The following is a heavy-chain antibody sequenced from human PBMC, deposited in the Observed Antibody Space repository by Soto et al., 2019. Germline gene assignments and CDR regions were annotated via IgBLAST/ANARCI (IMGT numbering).Heavy chain of an antibody. J-gene: IGHJ6*02. CDR2: IYYSGST. CDR1: GGSISSGDYY. Sequence: QVQLQESGPGLVKPSQTLSLTCTVSGGSISSGDYYWSWIRQPPGKGLEWIGYIYYSGSTYYNPSLKSRVTISVDSSKNQYSLKLSSVTAADTAVYYCARGRPAAMYRGEGYDYYYCGMDVWGQGTTVTVSS. CDR3: ARGRPAAMYRGEGYDYYYCGMDV. D-gene: IGHD2-2*01. V-gene: IGHV4-30-4*01.